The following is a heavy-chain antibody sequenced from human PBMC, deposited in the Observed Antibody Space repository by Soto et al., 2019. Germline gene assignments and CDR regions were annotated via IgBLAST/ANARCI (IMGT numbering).Heavy chain of an antibody. V-gene: IGHV4-30-4*01. J-gene: IGHJ4*02. Sequence: SETLSLTCTFSGGSIXSGDYYLSWIRQPPGKRLEWIGYIYYSGSTYYNPSLKSRVTISVDTSKNQFSLKLSSVTAADTAVYYCARAGYYDSSFDYWGQGTLVTVSS. CDR2: IYYSGST. CDR1: GGSIXSGDYY. D-gene: IGHD3-22*01. CDR3: ARAGYYDSSFDY.